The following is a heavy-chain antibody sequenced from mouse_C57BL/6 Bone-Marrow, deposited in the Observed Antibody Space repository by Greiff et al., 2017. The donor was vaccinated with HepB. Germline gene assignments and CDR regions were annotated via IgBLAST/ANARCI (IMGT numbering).Heavy chain of an antibody. CDR2: IYPGDGDT. V-gene: IGHV1-82*01. CDR1: GYAFSSSW. Sequence: LVESGPELVKPGASVKISCKASGYAFSSSWMNWVKQRPGKGLEWIGRIYPGDGDTNYNGKFKGKATLTADKSSRTAYMQLSSLTSEDSAVYFCARSEVVYWYFDVWGTGTTVTVSS. D-gene: IGHD1-1*01. J-gene: IGHJ1*03. CDR3: ARSEVVYWYFDV.